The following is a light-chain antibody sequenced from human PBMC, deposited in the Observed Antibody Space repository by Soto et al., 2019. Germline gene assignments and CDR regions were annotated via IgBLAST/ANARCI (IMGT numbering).Light chain of an antibody. CDR1: RSDVGGRNF. V-gene: IGLV2-14*01. CDR3: SSYTTRFNGV. Sequence: QSVLTQPASVSGSPGQSITISCNGGRSDVGGRNFVSWFQQHPGKAPKFIIYGVSNRPSGISNRFSGSKSGNTASLTISGLQPEDEADYYCSSYTTRFNGVFGGGTKLTVL. J-gene: IGLJ3*02. CDR2: GVS.